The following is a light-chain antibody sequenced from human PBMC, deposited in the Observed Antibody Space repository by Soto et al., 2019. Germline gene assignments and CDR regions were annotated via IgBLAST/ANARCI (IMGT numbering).Light chain of an antibody. CDR1: QGISNF. V-gene: IGKV1-27*01. J-gene: IGKJ3*01. Sequence: DIQMTQSPSSLSASVGDRVTITCRASQGISNFLAWYQQKPGKVPSVLIYGASTLRSGVPSRFSGSGSGTDFTLTISSLQPDYVATYYCQKHNRAPFTFGPETKVDIK. CDR2: GAS. CDR3: QKHNRAPFT.